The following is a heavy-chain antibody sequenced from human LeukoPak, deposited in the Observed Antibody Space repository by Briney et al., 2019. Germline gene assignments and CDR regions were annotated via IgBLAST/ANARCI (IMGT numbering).Heavy chain of an antibody. CDR2: IYISGST. J-gene: IGHJ4*02. D-gene: IGHD1-26*01. CDR1: GFTVSSNY. CDR3: AKDYEIVGATTSTPDY. Sequence: AGGSLRLSCAASGFTVSSNYMNWVRQAPGKGLEWVSVIYISGSTYYADSVKGRFTISRDDSKNTLYLQMNSLRAEDTAVYYCAKDYEIVGATTSTPDYWGQGALVTVSS. V-gene: IGHV3-66*03.